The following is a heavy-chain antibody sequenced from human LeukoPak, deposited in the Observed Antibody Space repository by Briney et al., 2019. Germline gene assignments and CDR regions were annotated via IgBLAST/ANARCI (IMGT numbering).Heavy chain of an antibody. V-gene: IGHV4-38-2*02. J-gene: IGHJ3*02. CDR2: IYHSGSI. Sequence: PSETLSLTCAVSGYSISSGYYWGWIRQPPGKGLEWIGSIYHSGSIYYNPSLKSRVTISVDTSKNQFSLKLSSVTAADTAVYYCARETLSGYDGNDAFDIWGQGTMVSVSS. CDR3: ARETLSGYDGNDAFDI. D-gene: IGHD5-12*01. CDR1: GYSISSGYY.